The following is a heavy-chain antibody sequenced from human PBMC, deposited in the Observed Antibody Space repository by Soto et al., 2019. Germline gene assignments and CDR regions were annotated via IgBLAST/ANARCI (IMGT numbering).Heavy chain of an antibody. CDR3: ARGLQRWEIAADGPYYYYGMDV. Sequence: QVQLVQSGAEVKKPGSSVKVSCKASGGTFSSYAISWVRQAPGQGLEWMGGIIPIFGTENYAQKFQGRVTINADESTSTADMELSSLRSEDTAVYYCARGLQRWEIAADGPYYYYGMDVWGQGTTVTVSS. CDR2: IIPIFGTE. CDR1: GGTFSSYA. V-gene: IGHV1-69*01. D-gene: IGHD6-13*01. J-gene: IGHJ6*02.